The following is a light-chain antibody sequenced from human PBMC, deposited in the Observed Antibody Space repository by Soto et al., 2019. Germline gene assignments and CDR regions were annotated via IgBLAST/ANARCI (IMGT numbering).Light chain of an antibody. CDR2: SSH. CDR1: SSNIGRNT. V-gene: IGLV1-44*01. J-gene: IGLJ3*02. CDR3: AAWDDSLNAWA. Sequence: QSVLTQPPSASGTPGQRVTISCSGSSSNIGRNTVKWYRQLPGMAPKLLIGSSHQRPSGVPDRFSGSQSGTSASLAISGLQSEDEADYICAAWDDSLNAWAFGGGTKLTVL.